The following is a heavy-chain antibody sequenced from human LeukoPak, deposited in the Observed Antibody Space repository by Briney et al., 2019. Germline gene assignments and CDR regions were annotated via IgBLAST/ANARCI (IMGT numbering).Heavy chain of an antibody. Sequence: SETLSLTCTVSGGSISSYYWSWIRQPPGKGLEWLGYIYYSGSTNYNPSLKSRVTISVDTSKNQFSLKLSSVTAADTAVYYCARSVRPYYDFWSGYSFDPWGQGTLVTVSS. CDR2: IYYSGST. CDR3: ARSVRPYYDFWSGYSFDP. J-gene: IGHJ5*02. CDR1: GGSISSYY. V-gene: IGHV4-59*01. D-gene: IGHD3-3*01.